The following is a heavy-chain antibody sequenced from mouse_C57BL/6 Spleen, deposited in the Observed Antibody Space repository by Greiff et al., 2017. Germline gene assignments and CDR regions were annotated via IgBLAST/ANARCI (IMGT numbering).Heavy chain of an antibody. CDR2: ISYDGSN. CDR1: GYSITSGYY. V-gene: IGHV3-6*01. Sequence: EVQLQESGPGLVKPSQSLSLTCSVTGYSITSGYYWNWIRQFPGNKLEWMGYISYDGSNNYNPSLKNRISITRDTSKNQFFLKLNSVTTEDTDTYYCARAYYGSSYYYFDYWGQGTTLTVSS. CDR3: ARAYYGSSYYYFDY. D-gene: IGHD1-1*01. J-gene: IGHJ2*01.